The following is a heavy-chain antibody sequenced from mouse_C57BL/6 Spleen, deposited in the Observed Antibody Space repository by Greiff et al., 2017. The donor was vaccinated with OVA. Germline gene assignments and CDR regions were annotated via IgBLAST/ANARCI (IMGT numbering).Heavy chain of an antibody. J-gene: IGHJ1*03. CDR3: ARGGLRDWYFDV. CDR2: FHPYNDDT. D-gene: IGHD2-4*01. V-gene: IGHV1-47*01. CDR1: GYTFTTYP. Sequence: VQLKESGAELVKPGASVKMSCKASGYTFTTYPIEWMKQNHGKSLEWIGNFHPYNDDTKYNEKFKGKATLTVEKSSSTVYLELSRLTSDDSAVYYCARGGLRDWYFDVWGTGTTVTVSS.